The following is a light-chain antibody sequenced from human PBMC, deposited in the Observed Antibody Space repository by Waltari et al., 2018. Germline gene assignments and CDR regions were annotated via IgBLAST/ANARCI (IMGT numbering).Light chain of an antibody. CDR1: QSISGW. Sequence: DLQMTQSPSTLSASVGDRVTIACRASQSISGWLAWYQQKPGKAPNLLISKASSLQTGVPSRFNGSGSGTEFTLTINTLQPDDFATYHCLQYNSYSWTFGQGTKVEI. J-gene: IGKJ1*01. CDR2: KAS. CDR3: LQYNSYSWT. V-gene: IGKV1-5*03.